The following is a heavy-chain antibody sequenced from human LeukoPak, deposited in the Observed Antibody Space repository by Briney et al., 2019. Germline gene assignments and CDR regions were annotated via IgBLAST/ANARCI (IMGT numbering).Heavy chain of an antibody. J-gene: IGHJ4*02. D-gene: IGHD6-25*01. CDR3: ARAETLAAIYFDF. V-gene: IGHV4-59*01. CDR2: IFYSGIT. CDR1: GGSISPYY. Sequence: SETLSLTCSVSGGSISPYYWSWIRQPPGKGLEWIGYIFYSGITTYNPSLKSRVTISLDSSKNQFFLRLTSMTAADTAMYYCARAETLAAIYFDFWGQGSLVTVSS.